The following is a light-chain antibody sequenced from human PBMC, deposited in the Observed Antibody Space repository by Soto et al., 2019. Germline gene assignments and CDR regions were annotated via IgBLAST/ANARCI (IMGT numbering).Light chain of an antibody. Sequence: QSALTQPPSASGSPGQSVTISCTGTSGDVGSYRFVSWYQQHPGKAPKHLIYEVSKRPSGVPDRFSASTSGNTASLTVSGLQADDEADYYCSSYAGNNNVIFGGGTKLTVL. CDR3: SSYAGNNNVI. J-gene: IGLJ2*01. CDR1: SGDVGSYRF. V-gene: IGLV2-8*01. CDR2: EVS.